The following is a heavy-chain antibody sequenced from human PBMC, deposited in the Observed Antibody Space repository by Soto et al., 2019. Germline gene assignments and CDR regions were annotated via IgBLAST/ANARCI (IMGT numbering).Heavy chain of an antibody. CDR2: ISAYNIDT. D-gene: IGHD3-3*01. CDR3: ARGHGVIIGAMDV. J-gene: IGHJ6*02. CDR1: GYRFETYA. V-gene: IGHV1-18*01. Sequence: QVQLVQSGAEVKKPGASVKVSCKSSGYRFETYAMSWVRQAPGQGLEWMGWISAYNIDTYYAKKFQDRVTMTTDTSTGTAYMELRSLRSDDTAVYYGARGHGVIIGAMDVWGQGTTVTVSS.